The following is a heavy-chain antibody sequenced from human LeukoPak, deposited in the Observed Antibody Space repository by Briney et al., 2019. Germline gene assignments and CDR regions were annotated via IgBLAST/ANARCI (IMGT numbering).Heavy chain of an antibody. J-gene: IGHJ4*02. Sequence: PGRSLRLSCAASGFTVSSNYMSWVRQAPGKGPEWVSVIYSGGSTYYADSVKGRFTISRDNSKNTLYLQMNSLRAEDTAVYYCARSSGWLLFDYWGQGTLVTVSS. CDR2: IYSGGST. D-gene: IGHD6-19*01. CDR1: GFTVSSNY. V-gene: IGHV3-53*01. CDR3: ARSSGWLLFDY.